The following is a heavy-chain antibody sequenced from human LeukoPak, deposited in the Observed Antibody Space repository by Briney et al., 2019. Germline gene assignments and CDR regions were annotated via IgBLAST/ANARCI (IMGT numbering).Heavy chain of an antibody. Sequence: ASETLSLTCAVYGGSFSGYYWSWIRQPPGKGLEWIGEINHSGSTNYNPSLKSRVTIPVDTSKNQFSLKLSSVTAADTAVYYCARGRLRFGYWGQGTLVTVSS. CDR2: INHSGST. D-gene: IGHD3-3*01. CDR1: GGSFSGYY. V-gene: IGHV4-34*01. J-gene: IGHJ4*02. CDR3: ARGRLRFGY.